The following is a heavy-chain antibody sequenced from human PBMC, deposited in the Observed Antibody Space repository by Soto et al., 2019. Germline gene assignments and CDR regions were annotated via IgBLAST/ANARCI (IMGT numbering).Heavy chain of an antibody. CDR2: IFYTGTT. CDR3: ARDTKAFGAALQTGFDP. J-gene: IGHJ5*02. V-gene: IGHV4-31*03. D-gene: IGHD3-3*01. CDR1: GGSITSGGYY. Sequence: KASETLSLTCTVSGGSITSGGYYWNWIRQHPGKGLEWIGYIFYTGTTRYNSALQSRVSISVDSTKNHFSLKLTSVTAADTAVYYCARDTKAFGAALQTGFDPWGPVTLVTVSS.